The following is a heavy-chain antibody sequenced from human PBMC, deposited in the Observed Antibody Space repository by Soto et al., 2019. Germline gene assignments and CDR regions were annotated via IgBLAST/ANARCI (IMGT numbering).Heavy chain of an antibody. CDR1: GGSFSGYY. CDR3: ARRSRTYYYDSSGYSG. V-gene: IGHV4-34*01. D-gene: IGHD3-22*01. CDR2: INHSGST. J-gene: IGHJ4*02. Sequence: SETLSLTCAVYGGSFSGYYWSWIRQPPGKGLEWIGEINHSGSTNYNPSLKSRVTISVDTSKNQFSLKLSSVTAADTAVYYCARRSRTYYYDSSGYSGWGQGTLVTVSS.